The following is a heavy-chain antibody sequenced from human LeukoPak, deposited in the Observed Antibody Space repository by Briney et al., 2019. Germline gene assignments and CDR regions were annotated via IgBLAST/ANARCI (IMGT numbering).Heavy chain of an antibody. CDR3: AREIEISSGWFPNRLFDY. J-gene: IGHJ4*02. CDR1: GGSISSYY. V-gene: IGHV4-4*07. CDR2: IYTNGST. Sequence: SETLSLTCTVSGGSISSYYWSWIRQPAGKGLEWIGRIYTNGSTNYNPSLKSRVTMSVDTSKNQFSLKLSSVTAADTAVYYCAREIEISSGWFPNRLFDYWGQGTLVTVSS. D-gene: IGHD6-19*01.